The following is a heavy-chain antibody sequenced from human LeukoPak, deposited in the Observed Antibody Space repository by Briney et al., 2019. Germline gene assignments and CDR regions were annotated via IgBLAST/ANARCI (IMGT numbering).Heavy chain of an antibody. Sequence: GGSLRLSCVAAGFTFSSYGMEWVRQAPGKGREWVAAFFYYCTTKYYPDSVQGRFSISRDNSSNIVYLHLSSLGSEDTAAYFCARAYCGGDCYVDFWGQGTLLTVSS. J-gene: IGHJ4*02. V-gene: IGHV3-30*03. CDR1: GFTFSSYG. CDR2: FFYYCTTK. CDR3: ARAYCGGDCYVDF. D-gene: IGHD2-21*02.